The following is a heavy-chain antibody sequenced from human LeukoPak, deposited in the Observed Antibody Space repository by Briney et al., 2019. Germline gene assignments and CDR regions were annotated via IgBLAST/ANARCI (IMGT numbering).Heavy chain of an antibody. CDR2: ISASPYI. J-gene: IGHJ3*01. Sequence: GGSLRLSCAGSGFAFSAYSMNWARQAPGKGLEWVSSISASPYIYYAESVKDRFIIFRDNAKSSLYLQMNSLRAEDTAVYYCVRGGLSMQREDVFDLWGQGTMVTVSS. CDR3: VRGGLSMQREDVFDL. V-gene: IGHV3-21*01. D-gene: IGHD2/OR15-2a*01. CDR1: GFAFSAYS.